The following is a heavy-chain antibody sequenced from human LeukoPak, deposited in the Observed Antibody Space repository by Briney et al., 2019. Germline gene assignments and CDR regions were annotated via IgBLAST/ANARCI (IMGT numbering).Heavy chain of an antibody. CDR3: ARGPAAFGYYYYMDV. V-gene: IGHV1-18*04. CDR1: GYIFTGYY. CDR2: ISAYNGNT. Sequence: ASVKVSCKASGYIFTGYYMHWVRQAPGQGLEWMGWISAYNGNTNYAQKLQGRVTMTTDTSTSTAYMELRSLRSDDTAVYYCARGPAAFGYYYYMDVWGKGTTVTVSS. D-gene: IGHD6-13*01. J-gene: IGHJ6*03.